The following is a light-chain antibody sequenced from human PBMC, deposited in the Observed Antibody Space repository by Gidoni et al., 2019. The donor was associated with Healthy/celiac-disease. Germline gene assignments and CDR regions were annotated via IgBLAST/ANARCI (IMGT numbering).Light chain of an antibody. CDR3: QQRSNWSIT. V-gene: IGKV3-11*01. CDR2: DAS. Sequence: EIVLTQSPATLSLSPGERATLSCRASQSVSSYLAWYQQKPGQAPRLLIYDASNRAPGIPARFSGSGSGTDFTLTISSLEPEDFAVYYCQQRSNWSITFGQGTRLEI. CDR1: QSVSSY. J-gene: IGKJ5*01.